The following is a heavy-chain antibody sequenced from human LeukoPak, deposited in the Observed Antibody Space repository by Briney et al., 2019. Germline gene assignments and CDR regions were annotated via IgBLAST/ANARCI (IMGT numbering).Heavy chain of an antibody. V-gene: IGHV3-15*01. Sequence: GGSLRLSCAASGFTFTNAWMSWVRQAPGKGLEWVGRIKSKTSGGTTDYAAPVKGRFTISRDGSQNTLFLQMNSLKTEDTAVYYCTTGATYSPGAFDIWGQGTMVTVSS. CDR2: IKSKTSGGTT. CDR1: GFTFTNAW. D-gene: IGHD3-16*01. CDR3: TTGATYSPGAFDI. J-gene: IGHJ3*02.